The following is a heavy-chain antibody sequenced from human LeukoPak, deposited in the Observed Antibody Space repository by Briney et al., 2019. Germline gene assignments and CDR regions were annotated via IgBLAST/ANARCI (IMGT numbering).Heavy chain of an antibody. J-gene: IGHJ5*02. V-gene: IGHV3-74*03. Sequence: GGSLRLSCAASGFTFSGYWMHWVRQAPGKGLVWVSHINAGGSSTMYADSVKGRFTISRDNAKNTLYLQMNSLRADDTAVYYCAKFSYGDYVAWGQGTLVTVSS. CDR3: AKFSYGDYVA. CDR2: INAGGSST. D-gene: IGHD4-17*01. CDR1: GFTFSGYW.